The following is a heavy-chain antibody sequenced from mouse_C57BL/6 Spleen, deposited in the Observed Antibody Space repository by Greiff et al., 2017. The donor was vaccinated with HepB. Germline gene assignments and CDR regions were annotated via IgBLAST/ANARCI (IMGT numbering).Heavy chain of an antibody. CDR2: INPNNGGT. J-gene: IGHJ4*01. CDR1: GYTFTDYN. CDR3: ARWTFYYYGSYYAMDY. D-gene: IGHD1-1*01. Sequence: VQLKESGPELVKPGASVKIPCKASGYTFTDYNMDWVKQSHGKSLEWIGDINPNNGGTIYNQKFKGKATLTVDKSSSTAYMELRSLTSEDTAVYYCARWTFYYYGSYYAMDYWGQGTSVTVSS. V-gene: IGHV1-18*01.